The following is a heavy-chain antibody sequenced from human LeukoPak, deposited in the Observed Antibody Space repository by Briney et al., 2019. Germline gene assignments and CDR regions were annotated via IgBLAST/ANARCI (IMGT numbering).Heavy chain of an antibody. CDR1: GYSFTSYW. J-gene: IGHJ4*02. CDR3: AKGYYCSGGSCYFDS. Sequence: GESLKISCKGSGYSFTSYWIAWVRQMPGKGLEWMGIIYPGDSNTIYSPSFQGQVTISADKSISTTYLQWSSLKSSGTAMYYCAKGYYCSGGSCYFDSWGQGTLVTVSS. V-gene: IGHV5-51*01. CDR2: IYPGDSNT. D-gene: IGHD2-15*01.